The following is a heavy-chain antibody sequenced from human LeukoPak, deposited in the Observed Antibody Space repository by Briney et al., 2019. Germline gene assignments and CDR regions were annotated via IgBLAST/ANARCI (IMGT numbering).Heavy chain of an antibody. V-gene: IGHV4-4*07. CDR2: IYTSGST. CDR3: ARDAHGMAVAGTRLFYGMDV. D-gene: IGHD6-19*01. CDR1: GGSISSYY. Sequence: SETLSLTCTVSGGSISSYYWSWIRQPAGKGLEWIGRIYTSGSTNYNPSLKSRVTMSVDTSKNQFSLKLSSVTAADTAVYYCARDAHGMAVAGTRLFYGMDVWGQGTTVTVSS. J-gene: IGHJ6*02.